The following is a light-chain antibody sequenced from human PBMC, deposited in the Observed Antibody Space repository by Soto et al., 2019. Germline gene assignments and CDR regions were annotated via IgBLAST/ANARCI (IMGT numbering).Light chain of an antibody. CDR2: EVT. J-gene: IGLJ1*01. V-gene: IGLV2-14*01. Sequence: QSALTQPGSVSGSPGQSITIYCTGTNSDIGGYNLVSWFQHHPGKAPKLVIYEVTHRPSGISNRFSGSKSGNTASLTISGRQAEDEASYYCSSYTNSATLGVFGTGTKLTVL. CDR1: NSDIGGYNL. CDR3: SSYTNSATLGV.